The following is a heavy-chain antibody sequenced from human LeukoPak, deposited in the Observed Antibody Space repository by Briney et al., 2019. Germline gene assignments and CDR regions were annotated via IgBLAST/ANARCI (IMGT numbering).Heavy chain of an antibody. J-gene: IGHJ5*02. Sequence: PSETLSLTCTVSGYSISSGYYWGWIRQPPGKGLEWVGTFYHSGSTYYHPSLKSRVTISVDTSKNQFSLKLRSVIAADTAVYYCARRRAYYYDSSGYENWFDPWGQGTLVTVSS. V-gene: IGHV4-38-2*02. CDR3: ARRRAYYYDSSGYENWFDP. CDR2: FYHSGST. CDR1: GYSISSGYY. D-gene: IGHD3-22*01.